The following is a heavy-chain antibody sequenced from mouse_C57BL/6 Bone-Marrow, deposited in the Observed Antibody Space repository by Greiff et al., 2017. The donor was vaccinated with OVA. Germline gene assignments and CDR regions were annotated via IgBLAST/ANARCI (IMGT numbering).Heavy chain of an antibody. CDR2: ISSGGSYT. CDR1: GFTFSSYG. Sequence: DVMLVESGGDLVKPGGSLKLSCAASGFTFSSYGMSWVRQTPDKRLEWVATISSGGSYTYYPDSVKGRFTISRDNAKNTLYLQMSSLKSEDTAMYYCARRRWYFDVWGTGTTVTVSS. CDR3: ARRRWYFDV. V-gene: IGHV5-6*02. J-gene: IGHJ1*03.